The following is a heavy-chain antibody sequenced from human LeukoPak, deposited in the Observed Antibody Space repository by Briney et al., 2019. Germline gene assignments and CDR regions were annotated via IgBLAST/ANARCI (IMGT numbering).Heavy chain of an antibody. Sequence: GGSLRLSCAASGFTVSSNYMSWVRQAPGKGLEWVSVIYSGGSTYYADSVKGRFTISRDNSKNTLYLQMNSLRAEDTAVYYCARDRGILVGGGRNYDILTGYSPGGMDVWGQGTTVTVSS. D-gene: IGHD3-9*01. CDR2: IYSGGST. J-gene: IGHJ6*02. V-gene: IGHV3-53*01. CDR3: ARDRGILVGGGRNYDILTGYSPGGMDV. CDR1: GFTVSSNY.